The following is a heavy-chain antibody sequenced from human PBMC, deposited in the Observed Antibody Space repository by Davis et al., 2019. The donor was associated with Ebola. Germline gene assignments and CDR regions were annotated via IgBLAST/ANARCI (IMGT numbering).Heavy chain of an antibody. CDR1: GFTFSSYG. V-gene: IGHV3-30*03. CDR2: ISSDGSNK. J-gene: IGHJ4*02. CDR3: AREAYYYDSSGYYSQFDY. D-gene: IGHD3-22*01. Sequence: GESLKISCAASGFTFSSYGMHWVRQAPGKGLEWVAVISSDGSNKYYADSVKGRFTISRDNSKNTLYLQMNSLRAEDTAVYYCAREAYYYDSSGYYSQFDYWGQGTLVTVSS.